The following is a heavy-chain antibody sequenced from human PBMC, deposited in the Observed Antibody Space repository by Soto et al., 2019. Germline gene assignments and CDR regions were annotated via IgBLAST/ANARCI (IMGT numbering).Heavy chain of an antibody. CDR3: ARGRQRYCSSTSCYTKGYYYGMDV. CDR1: GGSFSGYY. Sequence: SETLSLTCAVSGGSFSGYYWSWICQPPGKGLEWIGEINHSGSTNYNPSLKSRVTISVDTSKNQFSLKLSSVTAADTAVYYCARGRQRYCSSTSCYTKGYYYGMDVWGQGTTVTAP. V-gene: IGHV4-34*01. CDR2: INHSGST. D-gene: IGHD2-2*02. J-gene: IGHJ6*02.